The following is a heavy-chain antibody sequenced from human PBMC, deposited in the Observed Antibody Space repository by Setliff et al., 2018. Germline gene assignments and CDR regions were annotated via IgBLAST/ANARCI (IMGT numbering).Heavy chain of an antibody. CDR2: INHSGST. CDR1: GGSLSNYY. J-gene: IGHJ4*02. CDR3: RYWSGYYNNDY. D-gene: IGHD3-3*01. Sequence: SETLSLTCTVYGGSLSNYYWSWIRQPPGKGLEWIVEINHSGSTNYNPSLKGRVTISLDASTNQFSLKLRSVSAADTAVYYCRYWSGYYNNDYWGQGTLVTVSS. V-gene: IGHV4-34*01.